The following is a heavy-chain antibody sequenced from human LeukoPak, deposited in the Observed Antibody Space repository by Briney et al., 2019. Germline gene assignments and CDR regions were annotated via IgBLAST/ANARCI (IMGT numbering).Heavy chain of an antibody. CDR1: GYTFTSYY. Sequence: ASVKVSCKASGYTFTSYYMHWVRQAPGQGLEWMGIINPSGGSTSYAQKFQGRVTMTRDTSTSTVYMELSSLRSEDTAVYYCARSPLSSGGYNWFDPWGQGTLVTVSS. J-gene: IGHJ5*02. CDR3: ARSPLSSGGYNWFDP. D-gene: IGHD6-6*01. V-gene: IGHV1-46*01. CDR2: INPSGGST.